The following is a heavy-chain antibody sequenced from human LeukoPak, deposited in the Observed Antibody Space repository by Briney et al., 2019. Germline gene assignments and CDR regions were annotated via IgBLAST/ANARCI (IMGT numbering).Heavy chain of an antibody. CDR3: ARETYETQPYYYGMDV. CDR2: INHSGST. Sequence: SETLSLTCAVYGGSFSGYYWSWIRQPPGKGLEWIGEINHSGSTNYNPSLKSRVTISVDTSKNQFSLKLSSVTAADTAVYYCARETYETQPYYYGMDVWGQGTTVTVSS. D-gene: IGHD3-22*01. V-gene: IGHV4-34*01. J-gene: IGHJ6*02. CDR1: GGSFSGYY.